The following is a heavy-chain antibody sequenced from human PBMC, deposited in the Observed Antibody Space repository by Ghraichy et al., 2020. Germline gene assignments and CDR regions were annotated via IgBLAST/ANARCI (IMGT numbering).Heavy chain of an antibody. CDR1: GFTFSSYA. V-gene: IGHV3-23*01. Sequence: GRSLRLSCAASGFTFSSYAMSWVRQAPGKGLEWVSAISGSGGSTYYADSVKGRFTISRDNSKNTLYLQMNSLRAEDTAVYYCAKDHYYDSSGALGYWGQGTLVTVSS. D-gene: IGHD3-22*01. J-gene: IGHJ4*02. CDR3: AKDHYYDSSGALGY. CDR2: ISGSGGST.